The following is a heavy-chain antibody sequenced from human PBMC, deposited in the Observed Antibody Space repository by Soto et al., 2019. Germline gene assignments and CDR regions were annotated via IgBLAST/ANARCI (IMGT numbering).Heavy chain of an antibody. D-gene: IGHD4-4*01. CDR3: ARVSSSNDNWFDP. CDR1: GYTFTSYY. V-gene: IGHV1-46*01. J-gene: IGHJ5*02. Sequence: ASVKVSCKASGYTFTSYYMHWVREAPGQGLEWMGIINPSGGSTSYAQKFQGRVTMTRDTSTSTVYMELSSLRSEDTAVYYCARVSSSNDNWFDPWGQGTLVTVS. CDR2: INPSGGST.